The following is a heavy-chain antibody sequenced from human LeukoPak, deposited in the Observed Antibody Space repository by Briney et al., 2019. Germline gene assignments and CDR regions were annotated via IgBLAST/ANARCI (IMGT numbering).Heavy chain of an antibody. V-gene: IGHV4-31*03. CDR3: ARKFDFWSGYFDY. CDR1: GGSISSCGYY. Sequence: SQTLSLTCTVSGGSISSCGYYWSWIRQHPGKGLEWIGYIYYSGSTYYNPSLKSRVTISVDTSKNQFSLKLSSVTAADTAVYYYARKFDFWSGYFDYWGQGTLVPVSS. CDR2: IYYSGST. D-gene: IGHD3-3*01. J-gene: IGHJ4*02.